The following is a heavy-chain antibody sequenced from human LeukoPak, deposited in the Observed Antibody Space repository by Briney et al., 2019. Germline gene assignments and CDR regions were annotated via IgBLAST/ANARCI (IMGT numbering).Heavy chain of an antibody. Sequence: PSETLSLTCAVYGGSFSGYYWSWIRQPAGKGLEWIGRIYTSGSTNYNPSLKSRVTMSVDTSKNQFSLKLSSVTAADTAVYYCASQSNYDYYYYGMDVWGQGTTVTVSS. CDR2: IYTSGST. D-gene: IGHD1-7*01. CDR1: GGSFSGYY. CDR3: ASQSNYDYYYYGMDV. V-gene: IGHV4-59*10. J-gene: IGHJ6*02.